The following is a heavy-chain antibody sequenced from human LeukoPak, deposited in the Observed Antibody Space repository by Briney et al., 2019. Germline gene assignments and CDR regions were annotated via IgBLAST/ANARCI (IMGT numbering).Heavy chain of an antibody. CDR3: ARGQSMYY. Sequence: GASVTISCKASGYTFNNFVISWVRQAPGQGLEWMGWISPHTYTTKYAQKVQGRLTMTTDASTTTVYMELRSLRFDDTAVYFCARGQSMYYWGQGTPVTVSS. J-gene: IGHJ4*02. D-gene: IGHD3-16*01. V-gene: IGHV1-18*01. CDR2: ISPHTYTT. CDR1: GYTFNNFV.